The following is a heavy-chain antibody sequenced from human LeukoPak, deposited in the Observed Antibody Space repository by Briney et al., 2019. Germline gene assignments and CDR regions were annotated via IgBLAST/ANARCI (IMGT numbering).Heavy chain of an antibody. Sequence: PGGSLRLSCAASGFPFSSYAMSWVRQAPGKGLEWISGISTNGGSTSYADSVKGRFTISRDNPRNTLYMEMNSLRAEDTAVYYCARDGSGDSSSSLGNYYYYMDVWGKGTTVTVSS. V-gene: IGHV3-23*01. CDR3: ARDGSGDSSSSLGNYYYYMDV. CDR1: GFPFSSYA. J-gene: IGHJ6*03. D-gene: IGHD6-6*01. CDR2: ISTNGGST.